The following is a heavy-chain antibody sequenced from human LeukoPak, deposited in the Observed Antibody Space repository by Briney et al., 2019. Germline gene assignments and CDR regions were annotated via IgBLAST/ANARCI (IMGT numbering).Heavy chain of an antibody. CDR2: ISAYNGNT. J-gene: IGHJ5*02. V-gene: IGHV1-18*01. Sequence: ASVKVSCKASGYTFTSYGISWVRQAPGQGLEWMGWISAYNGNTNYAQKLQGRVTMTTDTSTSTAYMELSRLRSDDTAVYYCARRNRVTIFGVVKSEWFDPWGQGTLVTVSS. CDR1: GYTFTSYG. CDR3: ARRNRVTIFGVVKSEWFDP. D-gene: IGHD3-3*01.